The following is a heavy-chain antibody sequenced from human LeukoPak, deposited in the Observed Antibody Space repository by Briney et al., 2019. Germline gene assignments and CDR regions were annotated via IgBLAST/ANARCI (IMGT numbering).Heavy chain of an antibody. CDR3: ARGDIVANGYYMDV. CDR2: MNPNSGNT. D-gene: IGHD5-12*01. V-gene: IGHV1-8*02. CDR1: GYTFTSYG. Sequence: ASVKVSCKASGYTFTSYGISWVRQAPGQGLEWMGWMNPNSGNTGYAQKFQGRVTMTRNTSISTAYMELSSLRSEDTAVYYCARGDIVANGYYMDVWGKGTTVTISS. J-gene: IGHJ6*03.